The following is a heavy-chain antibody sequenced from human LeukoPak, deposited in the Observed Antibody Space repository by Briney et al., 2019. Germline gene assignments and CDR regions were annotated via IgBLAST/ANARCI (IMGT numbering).Heavy chain of an antibody. J-gene: IGHJ4*02. Sequence: SDPLSLTCSVSGGSISSYYWSWLRQPTRRGLEWVGYIYYRRRTNYNPSLTRRVTISIPTSKYQCSLKLISATVADTAVYYCARGLVGARFYSDCWGQGTLVTVSS. CDR3: ARGLVGARFYSDC. CDR2: IYYRRRT. D-gene: IGHD1-26*01. V-gene: IGHV4-59*07. CDR1: GGSISSYY.